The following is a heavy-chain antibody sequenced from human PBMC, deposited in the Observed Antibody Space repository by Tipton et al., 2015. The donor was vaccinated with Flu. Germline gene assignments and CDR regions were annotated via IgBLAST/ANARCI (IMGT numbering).Heavy chain of an antibody. V-gene: IGHV4-34*01. CDR3: ARGSWAVFGVAEDAFDI. Sequence: TLSLTCVVYGGSFSGDYCSWIRQPPGKGLEWIGEVNHSGSTNYNPSLKSRVTISVDTSKNQFSLKLSSVTAADTAVYYCARGSWAVFGVAEDAFDIWGQGTMVTVSS. CDR2: VNHSGST. J-gene: IGHJ3*02. CDR1: GGSFSGDY. D-gene: IGHD3-3*01.